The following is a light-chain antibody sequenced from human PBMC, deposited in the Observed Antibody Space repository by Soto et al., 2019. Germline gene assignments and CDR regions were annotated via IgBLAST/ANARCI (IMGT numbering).Light chain of an antibody. CDR1: QSMSNN. V-gene: IGKV3-11*01. CDR2: DAS. J-gene: IGKJ5*01. Sequence: VMTQSPATLSVSPGERVTLSCRASQSMSNNLAWYQQKPGQAPRLLIYDASNRATGIPARFSGGGSGTDFTLTIDNLEPEDFAIYYCQQRSNWPPITFGQGTRLEIK. CDR3: QQRSNWPPIT.